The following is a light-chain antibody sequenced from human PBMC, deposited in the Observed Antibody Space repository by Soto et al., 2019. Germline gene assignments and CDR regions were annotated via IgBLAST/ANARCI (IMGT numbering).Light chain of an antibody. CDR2: GVS. J-gene: IGKJ5*01. CDR3: QQYKSWPIT. Sequence: EIVMTQSPATLSLSPGDTATLSCRASQSVDTNLAWYVQKPGQAPRRLMYGVSTWGTGVTARFSGSGSGTEFPLPISSLQSEDFAIYYCQQYKSWPITFGQGTRLEIK. V-gene: IGKV3D-15*01. CDR1: QSVDTN.